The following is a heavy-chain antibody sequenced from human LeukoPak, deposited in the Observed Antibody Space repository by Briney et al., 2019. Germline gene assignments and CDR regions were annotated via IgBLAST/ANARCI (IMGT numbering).Heavy chain of an antibody. CDR2: XNHXXXT. D-gene: IGHD2-2*01. Sequence: SETLSLTCAVYGGXXSXXXXXWIXXXPXKXXEXIXXXNHXXXTXXNPSLKSRVTISVDTSKNQFSLKLSSVTAADTAVYYCARGAVENQGVVVPAAIPPPKTFDYWGQGTLVTVSS. J-gene: IGHJ4*02. CDR3: ARGAVENQGVVVPAAIPPPKTFDY. CDR1: GGXXSXXX. V-gene: IGHV4-34*01.